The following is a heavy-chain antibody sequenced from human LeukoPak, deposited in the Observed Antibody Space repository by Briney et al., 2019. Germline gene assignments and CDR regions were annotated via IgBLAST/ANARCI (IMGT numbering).Heavy chain of an antibody. V-gene: IGHV1-8*03. CDR2: MNPNSGNT. J-gene: IGHJ4*02. CDR1: GHTFTSYD. D-gene: IGHD6-13*01. CDR3: ARLHSSSWYLYYFDY. Sequence: EASVKVSCKASGHTFTSYDINWVRQATGQGLEWMGWMNPNSGNTGYAQKFQGRVTITRNTSISTAYMELSSLRSEDTAVYYCARLHSSSWYLYYFDYWGQGTLVTVSS.